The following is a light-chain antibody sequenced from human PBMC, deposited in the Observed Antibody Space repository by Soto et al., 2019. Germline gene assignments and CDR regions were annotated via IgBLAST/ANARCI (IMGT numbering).Light chain of an antibody. J-gene: IGKJ1*01. V-gene: IGKV1-5*01. CDR2: DAS. CDR1: QSISSW. Sequence: DIQMSQSPSTVSASVGDRVTITCRASQSISSWLAWYQQKPGKAPKLLIYDASSLESGVPSRFSGSGSGTECTLTISSLQPDDFATYYCQQYNSYSWTFGQGTKVDIK. CDR3: QQYNSYSWT.